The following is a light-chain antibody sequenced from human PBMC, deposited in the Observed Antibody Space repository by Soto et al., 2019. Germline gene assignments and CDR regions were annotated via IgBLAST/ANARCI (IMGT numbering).Light chain of an antibody. J-gene: IGKJ3*01. CDR1: QSLSSN. CDR2: ATS. CDR3: QLYDNSLYT. Sequence: EIVMTQSPATLSVSPGEGATLSCRASQSLSSNLAWYQHKPGQAPRLLIYATSSRAPGITDRFSGSGSGTDFTLTVSRLEPEDCAVYYCQLYDNSLYTFGPGTKVDIK. V-gene: IGKV3D-15*01.